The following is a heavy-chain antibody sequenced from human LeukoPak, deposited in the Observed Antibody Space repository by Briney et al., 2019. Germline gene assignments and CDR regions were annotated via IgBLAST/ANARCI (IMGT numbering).Heavy chain of an antibody. D-gene: IGHD1-26*01. J-gene: IGHJ4*02. CDR3: AKPLRVGATTAYFDY. CDR2: ISGSGGST. Sequence: GGSLRLSCAASGFTFSSYATSWVRQAPGKGLEWVSAISGSGGSTYYADSVKGRFTISRDNSKNTLYLQMNSLRAEDTAVYYCAKPLRVGATTAYFDYWGQGTLVTVSS. CDR1: GFTFSSYA. V-gene: IGHV3-23*01.